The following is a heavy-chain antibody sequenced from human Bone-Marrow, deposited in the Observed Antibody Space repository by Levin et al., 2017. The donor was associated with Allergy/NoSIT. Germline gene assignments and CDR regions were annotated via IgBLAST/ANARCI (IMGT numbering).Heavy chain of an antibody. J-gene: IGHJ4*02. Sequence: SETLSLTCTVSGGSISSSSYYWGWIRQPPGTGLEWIGSIYYSGSTYYNPSLKSRVTISVDTSKNQFSLKLSSVTAADTAVYYCARANSGLVYWGQGTLVTVSS. CDR2: IYYSGST. D-gene: IGHD4-23*01. CDR3: ARANSGLVY. V-gene: IGHV4-39*07. CDR1: GGSISSSSYY.